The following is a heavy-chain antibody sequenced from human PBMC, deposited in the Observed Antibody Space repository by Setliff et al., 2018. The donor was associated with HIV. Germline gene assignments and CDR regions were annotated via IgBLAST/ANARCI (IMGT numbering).Heavy chain of an antibody. CDR3: VKVSRGTVVRGVILVGYFDY. D-gene: IGHD3-10*02. J-gene: IGHJ4*02. CDR2: ITDSDSTT. CDR1: GFTFNSYT. V-gene: IGHV3-23*01. Sequence: PGGSLRLSCAASGFTFNSYTMSWVRQAPGKGLEWVSAITDSDSTTYYADSVKGRFTISRDNSKNTLYLQMSSLRVEDTAVYYCVKVSRGTVVRGVILVGYFDYWGQGTLVTVSS.